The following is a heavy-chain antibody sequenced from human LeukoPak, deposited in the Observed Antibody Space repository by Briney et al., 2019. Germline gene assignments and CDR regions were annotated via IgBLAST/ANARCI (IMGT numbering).Heavy chain of an antibody. D-gene: IGHD7-27*01. J-gene: IGHJ3*02. CDR2: IKSKTDGGTT. V-gene: IGHV3-15*01. CDR3: TTDRSWGNDAFDI. Sequence: GGSLRLSCAASGFTFSNAWMSWVRQAPGKGLKWVGRIKSKTDGGTTDYAAPVKGRFTISRDDSKNTLYLQMNSLKTEDTAVYYCTTDRSWGNDAFDIWGQGTMVTVSS. CDR1: GFTFSNAW.